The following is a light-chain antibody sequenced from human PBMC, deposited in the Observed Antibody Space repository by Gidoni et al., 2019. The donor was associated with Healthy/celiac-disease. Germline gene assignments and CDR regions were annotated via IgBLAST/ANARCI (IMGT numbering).Light chain of an antibody. CDR2: GKN. J-gene: IGLJ1*01. CDR3: NCRESSGNHRGV. V-gene: IGLV3-19*01. CDR1: SLRSYY. Sequence: SSELTQDPALSVALGQTVRITCQGDSLRSYYASWYQQKPGQAPVLVTYGKNNRPSGIPERFPGSRAGNTASLTSTGAQAEEEADDDGNCRESSGNHRGVFGTGTKVTVL.